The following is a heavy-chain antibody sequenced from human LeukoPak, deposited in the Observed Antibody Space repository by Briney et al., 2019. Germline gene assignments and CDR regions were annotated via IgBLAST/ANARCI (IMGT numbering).Heavy chain of an antibody. Sequence: GGSLRLACAASGFTFSNAWISWVRRAPGRGLEWVGRIKSKTDGGTTDYAAPVKGRFTISRDDSKNTLYLTMNSLKTEDTAVYYCTTLIPIYYDSSGYYLFPYYYMDVWGKGTTVTVSS. CDR3: TTLIPIYYDSSGYYLFPYYYMDV. CDR1: GFTFSNAW. V-gene: IGHV3-15*01. D-gene: IGHD3-22*01. CDR2: IKSKTDGGTT. J-gene: IGHJ6*03.